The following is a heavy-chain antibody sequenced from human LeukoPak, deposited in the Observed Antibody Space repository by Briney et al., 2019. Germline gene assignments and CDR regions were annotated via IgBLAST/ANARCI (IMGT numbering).Heavy chain of an antibody. J-gene: IGHJ4*02. V-gene: IGHV3-30*03. CDR2: ISSDGSDK. D-gene: IGHD1-14*01. CDR3: ATDRNWFKYFDH. Sequence: PGRSLRLSCAGSGFTFRSFGMHWVRQAPGKGLEWVAFISSDGSDKYYADSVKGRFTISRDNSKKTVYLQTNSLKTEDTAVYYCATDRNWFKYFDHWGQGTPVTVSS. CDR1: GFTFRSFG.